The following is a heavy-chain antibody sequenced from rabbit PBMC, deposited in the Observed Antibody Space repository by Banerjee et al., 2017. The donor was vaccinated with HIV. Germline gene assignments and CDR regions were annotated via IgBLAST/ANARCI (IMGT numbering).Heavy chain of an antibody. V-gene: IGHV1S7*01. D-gene: IGHD1-1*01. CDR3: ARGSSGYYRYYFDL. CDR2: IYAGKGST. CDR1: GFSLSSGY. J-gene: IGHJ4*01. Sequence: QLKETGGGLVQPGGSLTLSCKASGFSLSSGYMTWVRQAPGKGLEWIGAIYAGKGSTDYASWVNGRFTISSDNAQNTVDLQMNSLTAADTATYFCARGSSGYYRYYFDLWGPGTLVTVS.